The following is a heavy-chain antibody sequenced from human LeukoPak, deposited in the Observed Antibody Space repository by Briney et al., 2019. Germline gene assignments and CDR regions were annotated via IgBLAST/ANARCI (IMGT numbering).Heavy chain of an antibody. Sequence: ASVKVSCKASGYSFTDYYMHWVREAPGQGLAWMGWINPNSGGTNYAQKFQGRVTMTRDTSISTAYMELSSLRSEDTAVYYCARGLMYYDFWSGYSSGMDVWGQGTTVTVSS. V-gene: IGHV1-2*02. CDR2: INPNSGGT. J-gene: IGHJ6*02. CDR1: GYSFTDYY. CDR3: ARGLMYYDFWSGYSSGMDV. D-gene: IGHD3-3*01.